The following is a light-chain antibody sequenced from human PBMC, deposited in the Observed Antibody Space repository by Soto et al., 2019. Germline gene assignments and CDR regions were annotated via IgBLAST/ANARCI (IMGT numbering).Light chain of an antibody. V-gene: IGLV1-44*01. J-gene: IGLJ2*01. CDR3: AAWDDSLNGHVV. CDR2: SNN. Sequence: SVLTQPPSASGTPGQRVTISCSGSSSNIGSNTVNWYQQLPGTAPTLLIYSNNQRPSGVPDRFSGSKSGTSASLAISGLQSEDEADYYCAAWDDSLNGHVVFGGGTKLTVL. CDR1: SSNIGSNT.